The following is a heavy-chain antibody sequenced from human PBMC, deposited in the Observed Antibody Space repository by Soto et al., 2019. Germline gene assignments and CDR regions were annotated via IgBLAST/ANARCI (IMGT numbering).Heavy chain of an antibody. CDR3: ARGDVDTAMVYYYMDV. Sequence: GGSLRLSCAASGFTFSIYWMSWVRQAPGKGLEWVANIKQDGSEKYYVDSVKGRFTISRDNAKNSLYLQMNSLRAEDTAVYYCARGDVDTAMVYYYMDVWGKGTTVTVSS. CDR2: IKQDGSEK. D-gene: IGHD5-18*01. J-gene: IGHJ6*03. CDR1: GFTFSIYW. V-gene: IGHV3-7*01.